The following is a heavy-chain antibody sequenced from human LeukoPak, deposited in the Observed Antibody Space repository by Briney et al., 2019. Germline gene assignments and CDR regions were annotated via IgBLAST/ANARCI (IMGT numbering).Heavy chain of an antibody. CDR2: ISGSGGYI. CDR1: GFTFSNYG. D-gene: IGHD6-19*01. Sequence: PGGSLRLSCAASGFTFSNYGMSWVRRAPGKGLEWVSAISGSGGYIYYADSVKGRFTISRDNAENSLYLQMNSLRAEDTAVYYCARNQAPDYSDYSSQLLGNWFDPWGQGTLVTVSS. J-gene: IGHJ5*02. CDR3: ARNQAPDYSDYSSQLLGNWFDP. V-gene: IGHV3-21*01.